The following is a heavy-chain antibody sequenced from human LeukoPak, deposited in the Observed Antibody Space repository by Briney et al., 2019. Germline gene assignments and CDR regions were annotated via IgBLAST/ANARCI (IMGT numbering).Heavy chain of an antibody. V-gene: IGHV4-39*07. CDR3: AGLSPRIAARRSHGDYYYKDV. CDR2: INHSGST. Sequence: PSETLSLTCTVSGGSISSSSYYWSWIRQPPGKGLEWIGVINHSGSTNYNPSLKSRVTISVDTSKNQCSLKLSSVTAADTAVYYCAGLSPRIAARRSHGDYYYKDVWGKGTTVTVSS. D-gene: IGHD6-6*01. CDR1: GGSISSSSYY. J-gene: IGHJ6*03.